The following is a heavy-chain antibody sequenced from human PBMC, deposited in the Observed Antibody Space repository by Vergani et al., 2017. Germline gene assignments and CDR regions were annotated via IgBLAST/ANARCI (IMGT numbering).Heavy chain of an antibody. V-gene: IGHV4-39*01. CDR3: ARQRPGSGWSPGDFDD. J-gene: IGHJ4*02. CDR2: IYHSGGA. Sequence: QLHLQESGPGLVKPSETLSLTCTVSGGSITSSSYYWGWIRQPPGKGLEWIGNIYHSGGAYYNPSLKGRVTISVDTSKNQFSLKVTAVTAADTAVYFCARQRPGSGWSPGDFDDWGQGTLVTVSS. D-gene: IGHD6-19*01. CDR1: GGSITSSSYY.